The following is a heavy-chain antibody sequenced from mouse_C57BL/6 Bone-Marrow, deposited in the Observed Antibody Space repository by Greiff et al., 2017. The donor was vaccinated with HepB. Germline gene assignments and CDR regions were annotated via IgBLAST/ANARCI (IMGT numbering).Heavy chain of an antibody. Sequence: VQWVESDAELVKPGASVKISCKVSGYTFTDHTIHWMKQRPEQGLEWIGYIYPRDGSTKYNEKFKGKATLTADKSSSTAYMQLNSLTSEDSAVYFCARGLYAVYYAMDYWGQGTSVTVSS. D-gene: IGHD3-1*01. V-gene: IGHV1-78*01. J-gene: IGHJ4*01. CDR3: ARGLYAVYYAMDY. CDR2: IYPRDGST. CDR1: GYTFTDHT.